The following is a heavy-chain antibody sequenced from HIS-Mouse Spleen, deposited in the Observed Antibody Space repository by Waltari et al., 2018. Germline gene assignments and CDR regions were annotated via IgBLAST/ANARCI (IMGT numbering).Heavy chain of an antibody. D-gene: IGHD3-22*01. Sequence: EVQLVQSGAEVKKPGESLKISCKGSGYSFTSYWIGWVRQMPGKGLEWMGIIYPGDSDTRYSPSFQGQVTISAEKSISTAYLQWSSLKASDTAMYYCARPGYYYDSSGYHDAFDIWGQGTMVTVSS. V-gene: IGHV5-51*03. CDR3: ARPGYYYDSSGYHDAFDI. CDR1: GYSFTSYW. J-gene: IGHJ3*02. CDR2: IYPGDSDT.